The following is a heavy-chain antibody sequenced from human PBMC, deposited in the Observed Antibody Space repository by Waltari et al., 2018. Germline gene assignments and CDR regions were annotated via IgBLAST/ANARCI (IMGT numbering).Heavy chain of an antibody. CDR2: VIPTPSLI. V-gene: IGHV1-69*10. D-gene: IGHD4-17*01. J-gene: IGHJ6*03. Sequence: QVQLVQSGAEVKKPGSSVKVSCKPSGGAFNNYAITWVRQAPGQGLEWVGGVIPTPSLINYAQKFQGRVTKTGDKSTGTAYMELSSLRSEDTAVYYCARDRTTVAAHHCYYMDVWGKGTTVTVS. CDR3: ARDRTTVAAHHCYYMDV. CDR1: GGAFNNYA.